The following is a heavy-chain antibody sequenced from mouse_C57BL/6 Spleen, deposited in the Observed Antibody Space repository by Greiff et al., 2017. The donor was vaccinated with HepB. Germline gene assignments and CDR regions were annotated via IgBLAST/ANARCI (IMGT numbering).Heavy chain of an antibody. V-gene: IGHV1-74*01. J-gene: IGHJ3*01. D-gene: IGHD2-5*01. Sequence: QVQLQQPGAELVKPGASVKVSCKASGYTFTSYWMHWVKQRPGQGLEWIGRIHPSDSDTNYNQKFKGKAALTVDKSSSTAYMQLSSLTSEDSAVYYCAREVYSNYPFAYWGQGTLVTVSA. CDR1: GYTFTSYW. CDR2: IHPSDSDT. CDR3: AREVYSNYPFAY.